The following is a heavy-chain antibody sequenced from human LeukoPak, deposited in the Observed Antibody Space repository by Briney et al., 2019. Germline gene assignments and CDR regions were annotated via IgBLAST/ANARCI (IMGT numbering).Heavy chain of an antibody. D-gene: IGHD6-13*01. CDR2: IKQDGSEK. CDR3: ARDSAGNDY. J-gene: IGHJ4*02. V-gene: IGHV3-7*01. CDR1: GFTFSTYG. Sequence: GGSLRLSCAASGFTFSTYGMSWVRQAPGKGLEWVANIKQDGSEKYYVDSVRGRFTISRDNAKNSLYLQMNSLRAEDTAMYYCARDSAGNDYWGQGTLVTVSS.